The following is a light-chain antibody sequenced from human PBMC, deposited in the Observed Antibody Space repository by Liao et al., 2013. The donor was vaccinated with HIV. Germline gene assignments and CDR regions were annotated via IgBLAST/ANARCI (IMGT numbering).Light chain of an antibody. CDR3: QVWDTSSDHWV. CDR1: NIGTKS. CDR2: YDT. V-gene: IGLV3-21*04. Sequence: SYVLTQPPSVSVAPGKTATVSCGGNNIGTKSVHWYQQKPGQAPVVVIYYDTDRPSGIPERFSGSNSGNTATLTISRVEAGDEADYYCQVWDTSSDHWVFGGGTQLTVL. J-gene: IGLJ3*02.